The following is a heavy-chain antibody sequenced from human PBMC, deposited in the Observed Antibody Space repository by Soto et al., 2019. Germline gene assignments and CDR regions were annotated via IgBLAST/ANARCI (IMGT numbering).Heavy chain of an antibody. CDR2: ISYDGGNK. Sequence: GGSLRLSCAASGFTFSSYAMHWVRQAPGKGLEWVAVISYDGGNKYYADSVKGRFTISRDNSKNTLYLQMNSLRAEDTAVYYCARDRGDFYEYDAFDIWGQGTMVTVSS. CDR3: ARDRGDFYEYDAFDI. J-gene: IGHJ3*02. V-gene: IGHV3-30-3*01. D-gene: IGHD3-3*01. CDR1: GFTFSSYA.